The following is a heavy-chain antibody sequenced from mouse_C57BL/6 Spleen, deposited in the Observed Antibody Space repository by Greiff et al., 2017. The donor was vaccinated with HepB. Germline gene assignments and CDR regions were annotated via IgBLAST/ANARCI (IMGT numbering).Heavy chain of an antibody. D-gene: IGHD1-1*01. CDR1: GYSITSGYY. Sequence: EVKLMESGPGLVKPSQSLSLTCSVTGYSITSGYYWNWIRQFPGNKLEWMGYISYDGSNNYNPSLKNRISITRDTSKNQFFLKLNSVTTEDTATYYCASGNYGSSCYWYFDVWGTGTTVTVSS. V-gene: IGHV3-6*01. J-gene: IGHJ1*03. CDR3: ASGNYGSSCYWYFDV. CDR2: ISYDGSN.